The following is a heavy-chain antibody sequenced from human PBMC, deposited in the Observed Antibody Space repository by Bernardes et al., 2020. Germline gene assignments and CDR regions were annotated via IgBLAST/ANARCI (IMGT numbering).Heavy chain of an antibody. D-gene: IGHD6-19*01. J-gene: IGHJ4*02. V-gene: IGHV3-48*02. Sequence: GGSLRLSCAASGFNFSRYSMNWVRQAPGKGLEWVSYISGSSGSIYYADSVKGRFTISRDNAKNSLSLQMSSLRDEDTAVYYWARDSRYSSGWFPPDDWGQGTLVTVSS. CDR2: ISGSSGSI. CDR1: GFNFSRYS. CDR3: ARDSRYSSGWFPPDD.